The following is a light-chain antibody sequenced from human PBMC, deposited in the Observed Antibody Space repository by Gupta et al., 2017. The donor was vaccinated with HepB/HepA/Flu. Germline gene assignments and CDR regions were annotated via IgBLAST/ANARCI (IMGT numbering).Light chain of an antibody. Sequence: EMVLTQSPGTLSLSPGERATLSCRASQSVSSSYLAWYQQKPGQAPRLLIYGASSRATGIPDRFSGGGYVKDFTLTSSRREHEDCAVYYVQQDCSSWTFGQGTKVEIK. CDR2: GAS. J-gene: IGKJ1*01. V-gene: IGKV3-20*01. CDR1: QSVSSSY. CDR3: QQDCSSWT.